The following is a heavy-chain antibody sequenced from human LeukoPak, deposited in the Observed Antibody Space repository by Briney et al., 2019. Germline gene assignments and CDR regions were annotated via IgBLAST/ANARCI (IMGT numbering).Heavy chain of an antibody. CDR3: ARGNEVRLYYYGMDV. CDR2: ISSSGSTI. Sequence: GGSLTLSCAASGFTFSDYYMSWIRQAPGKGLEGVSYISSSGSTIYYADSVKGRFTISRDNAKNSLYLQMNSLRAEDTAVYYCARGNEVRLYYYGMDVWGQGTTVTVSS. J-gene: IGHJ6*02. D-gene: IGHD1-1*01. CDR1: GFTFSDYY. V-gene: IGHV3-11*01.